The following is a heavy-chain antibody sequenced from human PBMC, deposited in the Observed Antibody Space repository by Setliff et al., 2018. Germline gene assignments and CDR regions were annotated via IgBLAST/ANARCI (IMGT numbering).Heavy chain of an antibody. Sequence: SETLSLTCAVYSGSFSGYFWSWIRQPPGKGLEWIGEINHSGSTNYNPSLKSRVTISLDTSKNHFSLTLNSVTAADTAVYFCARGNDVRFDPWGQGTLVTVSS. V-gene: IGHV4-34*01. CDR2: INHSGST. J-gene: IGHJ5*02. D-gene: IGHD3-10*02. CDR3: ARGNDVRFDP. CDR1: SGSFSGYF.